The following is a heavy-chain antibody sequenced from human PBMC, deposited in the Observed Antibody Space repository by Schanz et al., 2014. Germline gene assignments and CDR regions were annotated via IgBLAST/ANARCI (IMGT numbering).Heavy chain of an antibody. CDR2: INPSGGST. CDR1: GYTFTSDS. V-gene: IGHV1-46*03. CDR3: ARDGVDAAAGGNY. Sequence: QVQLVQSGAEVKKPGASVKVSCKASGYTFTSDSMHWVRQAPGQGLEWMGMINPSGGSTTYAQKFQGRDTMTRDTSTSTVYMELSSLRSEDTAMYDCARDGVDAAAGGNYWGQGTMVTVSS. J-gene: IGHJ4*02. D-gene: IGHD6-13*01.